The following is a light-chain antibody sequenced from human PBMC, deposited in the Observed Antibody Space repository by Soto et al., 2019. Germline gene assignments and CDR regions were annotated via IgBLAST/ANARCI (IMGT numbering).Light chain of an antibody. Sequence: EVVMTQSPATLSVSPGERVTLSCRASQSVTTNLAWYQQKPGQAPRLLIYGASTRATVIPARFSGSGSGTGFTLTISSLQSEDFAIYYCQQYNNWPLTFGGGTKLEIE. CDR1: QSVTTN. V-gene: IGKV3-15*01. J-gene: IGKJ4*01. CDR3: QQYNNWPLT. CDR2: GAS.